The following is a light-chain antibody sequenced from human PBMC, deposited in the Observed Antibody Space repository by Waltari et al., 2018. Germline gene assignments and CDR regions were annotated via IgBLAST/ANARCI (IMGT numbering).Light chain of an antibody. CDR3: SSYAGSHNLV. J-gene: IGLJ3*02. V-gene: IGLV2-8*01. Sequence: QSALTQPPSASGSPRQSVTISCTGTSSDVGGYNYVSWYQQHPGQAPKLMIYEVTKRPSGAPDRFSGSKSGNTASLTVSGLQAEDEADYYCSSYAGSHNLVFGGGTKLTVL. CDR2: EVT. CDR1: SSDVGGYNY.